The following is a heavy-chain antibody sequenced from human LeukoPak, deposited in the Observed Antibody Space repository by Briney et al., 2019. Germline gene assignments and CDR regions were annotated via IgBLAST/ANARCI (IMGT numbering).Heavy chain of an antibody. CDR2: INPSGGST. Sequence: ASVKVSCKASGYTFTSYYMHWVRQAPGQGLEWMGIINPSGGSTSYAQKFQGRVTMTRNTSISTAYMELSSLRSEDTAVYYCARDIGDYYFDYWGQGTLVTVSS. V-gene: IGHV1-46*01. CDR1: GYTFTSYY. CDR3: ARDIGDYYFDY. J-gene: IGHJ4*02.